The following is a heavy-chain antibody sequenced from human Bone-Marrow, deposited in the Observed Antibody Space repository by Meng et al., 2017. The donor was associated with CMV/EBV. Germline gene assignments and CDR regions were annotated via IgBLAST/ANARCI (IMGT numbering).Heavy chain of an antibody. CDR3: AKDLMGDNAFDI. D-gene: IGHD1-26*01. J-gene: IGHJ3*02. CDR2: IRYDGSNK. V-gene: IGHV3-30*02. Sequence: GESLKISCAASGFTFSRNDMHWVRQAPGKGLEWVAFIRYDGSNKYYADSVKGRFTISRDNSKNTLYLQMNSLRAEDTAVYYCAKDLMGDNAFDIWGQGTMVTVSS. CDR1: GFTFSRND.